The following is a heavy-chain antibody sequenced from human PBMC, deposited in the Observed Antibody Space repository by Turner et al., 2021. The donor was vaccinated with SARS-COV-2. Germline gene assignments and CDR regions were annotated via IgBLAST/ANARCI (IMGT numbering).Heavy chain of an antibody. CDR2: MWYDGSNK. CDR3: AKDKGEGSSGWLIPSGSYYFDY. J-gene: IGHJ4*02. CDR1: GFTFSSDG. Sequence: QVQLVESGGGVVQPGRSLRLSCAASGFTFSSDGIRWVRQAPGKGVEWVAFMWYDGSNKYYADSVKGRFTISRDNSKNTLYLQMNRLRAEDTAVYYCAKDKGEGSSGWLIPSGSYYFDYWGQGTLVTVSS. D-gene: IGHD6-19*01. V-gene: IGHV3-33*06.